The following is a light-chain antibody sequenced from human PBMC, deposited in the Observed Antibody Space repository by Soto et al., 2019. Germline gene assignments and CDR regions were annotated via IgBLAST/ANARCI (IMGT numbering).Light chain of an antibody. CDR2: GAS. Sequence: EIVLTQSPGTPSFSPGGKATPSCRARQSVSSSYLAWYQQKPGQAPRLLIYGASSRATGIPDRFSGSGSGTDFTLTISRLEPEDFAVYYCQQYGSSSWTFGQGTKVDIK. J-gene: IGKJ1*01. V-gene: IGKV3-20*01. CDR3: QQYGSSSWT. CDR1: QSVSSSY.